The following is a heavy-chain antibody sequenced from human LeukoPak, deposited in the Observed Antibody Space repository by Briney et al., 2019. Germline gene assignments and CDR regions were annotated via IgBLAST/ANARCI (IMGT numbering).Heavy chain of an antibody. V-gene: IGHV1-2*02. Sequence: ASVKVSCKASGYTFTSYAMNWVRQAPGQGLEWMGWINPNSGGTNYAQKFQGRVTMTRDTSISTAYMELSRLRSDDTAVYYCARPAGKSTYYYDSSGYDPWGQGTLVTVSS. CDR1: GYTFTSYA. J-gene: IGHJ5*02. D-gene: IGHD3-22*01. CDR2: INPNSGGT. CDR3: ARPAGKSTYYYDSSGYDP.